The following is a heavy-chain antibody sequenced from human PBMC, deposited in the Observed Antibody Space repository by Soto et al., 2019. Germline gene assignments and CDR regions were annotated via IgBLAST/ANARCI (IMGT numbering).Heavy chain of an antibody. D-gene: IGHD1-26*01. CDR1: GYTFTSYG. Sequence: ASVKVSCKASGYTFTSYGISWVRQAPGRGLEWMGWISAYNGNTNYAQKLQGRVTMTTDTSTSTAYMELRSLRSDDTAVYYCARGVVGATTPYDAFDIWGQGTMVTVSS. V-gene: IGHV1-18*01. J-gene: IGHJ3*02. CDR2: ISAYNGNT. CDR3: ARGVVGATTPYDAFDI.